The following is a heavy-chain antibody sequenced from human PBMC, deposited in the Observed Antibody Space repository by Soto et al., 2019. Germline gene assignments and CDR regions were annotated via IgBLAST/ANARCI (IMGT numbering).Heavy chain of an antibody. J-gene: IGHJ4*02. Sequence: SETLSLTCTVSGGSISSYYWSWIRQPPGKGLEWIGYIYYSGSTNYNPSLKSRVTISVDTSKNQFSLKLSSVTAADTAVYYCARDGRITLFDYWGQGTLVPVSS. CDR1: GGSISSYY. D-gene: IGHD3-10*01. CDR3: ARDGRITLFDY. V-gene: IGHV4-59*01. CDR2: IYYSGST.